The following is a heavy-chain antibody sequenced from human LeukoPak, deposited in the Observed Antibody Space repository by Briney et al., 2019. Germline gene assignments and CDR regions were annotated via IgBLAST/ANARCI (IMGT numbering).Heavy chain of an antibody. V-gene: IGHV3-23*01. CDR2: ISGSGGTT. CDR1: GFTFSSYS. Sequence: PGGSLRLSCAASGFTFSSYSMNWVRQAPGKGLEWVSAISGSGGTTFYADSVKGRFTVSRDNSKNTLYLQMNSLRAEDTAVYFCAKKVTEGYWGQGTLVTVSS. CDR3: AKKVTEGY. D-gene: IGHD2-21*02. J-gene: IGHJ4*02.